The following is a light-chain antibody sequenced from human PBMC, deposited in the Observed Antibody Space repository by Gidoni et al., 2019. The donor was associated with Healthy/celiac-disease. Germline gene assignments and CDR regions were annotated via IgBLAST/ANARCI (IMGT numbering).Light chain of an antibody. CDR2: AAS. Sequence: DIQMNPSPSSLSASVGDRVTITCRASQGISNSLAWYQQKPGKAPKLLLYAASRLESGVPSRFSGSGSGTDYTLTISSLQPEDFATYYCQQYYSTPQTCGQGTKVEIK. J-gene: IGKJ1*01. CDR3: QQYYSTPQT. CDR1: QGISNS. V-gene: IGKV1-NL1*01.